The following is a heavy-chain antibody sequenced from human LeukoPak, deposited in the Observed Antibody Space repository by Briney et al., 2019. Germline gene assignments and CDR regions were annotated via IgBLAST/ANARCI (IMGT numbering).Heavy chain of an antibody. D-gene: IGHD6-13*01. CDR1: GGSFSGYY. V-gene: IGHV4-34*01. J-gene: IGHJ5*02. Sequence: SETLSLPCAVYGGSFSGYYWSWIRQPPGKGLEWIGEINHSGSTNYNPSLKSRVTISVDTSKNQFSLKLSSVTAADTAVYYCARAPYSSSWYDWFDPWGQGTLVTVSS. CDR2: INHSGST. CDR3: ARAPYSSSWYDWFDP.